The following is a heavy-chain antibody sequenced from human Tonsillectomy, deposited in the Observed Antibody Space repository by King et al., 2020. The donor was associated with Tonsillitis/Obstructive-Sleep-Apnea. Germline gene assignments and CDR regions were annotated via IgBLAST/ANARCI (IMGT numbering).Heavy chain of an antibody. CDR2: ISAYNGNT. Sequence: VQLVESGAEVKKPGASVKVSCKASGYTFTSYGISWVRQAPGQGLEWMGWISAYNGNTNYAQKLQGRVTMTTDTSTRTAYMELRRLRSDDTAVYFCARERKYDLADTYYNFYMDVWGKGTTDTVAS. D-gene: IGHD3-3*01. CDR1: GYTFTSYG. J-gene: IGHJ6*03. V-gene: IGHV1-18*01. CDR3: ARERKYDLADTYYNFYMDV.